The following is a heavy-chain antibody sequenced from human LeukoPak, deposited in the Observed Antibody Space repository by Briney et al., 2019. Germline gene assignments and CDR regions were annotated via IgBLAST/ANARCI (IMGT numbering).Heavy chain of an antibody. D-gene: IGHD3-10*01. CDR2: IKNKADGGTT. Sequence: GGSLRLSCAASGFTFSNAWMSWVRQAPGKGREWVGRIKNKADGGTTDYAAPVKGRFTISRDDSKNTLCLQMNSLKTEGTALYYCTAYYYGSGSNYNDYWGQGTLVTVSS. V-gene: IGHV3-15*01. CDR1: GFTFSNAW. J-gene: IGHJ4*02. CDR3: TAYYYGSGSNYNDY.